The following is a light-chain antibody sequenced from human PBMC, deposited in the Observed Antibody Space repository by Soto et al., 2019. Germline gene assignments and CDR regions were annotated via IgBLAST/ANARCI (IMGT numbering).Light chain of an antibody. V-gene: IGKV3-15*01. CDR1: QSVNIN. Sequence: EIVMTQSPATLSVSPGERATLSCRASQSVNINLAWYQQKPGQAPRLLIYGASTRATDIPARFSGSGSGTEFTLTISSLQSEDFAIYYCQQYNDWPPMYTFGQGTKWIS. J-gene: IGKJ2*01. CDR2: GAS. CDR3: QQYNDWPPMYT.